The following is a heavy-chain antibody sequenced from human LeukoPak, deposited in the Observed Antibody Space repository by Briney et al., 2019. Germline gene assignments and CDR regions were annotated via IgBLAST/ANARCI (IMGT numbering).Heavy chain of an antibody. D-gene: IGHD3-16*02. CDR3: ARAGYTISSYRFDY. V-gene: IGHV4-4*07. CDR2: IYTTGRT. CDR1: GGSISSYW. Sequence: SETLSLNCSVSGGSISSYWWSWIRQPAGKGVEFVDRIYTTGRTNYNPSLKSRVSMSVDTSKNKFCLELRSVTAADTAVYFCARAGYTISSYRFDYWGQGALVTVSS. J-gene: IGHJ4*02.